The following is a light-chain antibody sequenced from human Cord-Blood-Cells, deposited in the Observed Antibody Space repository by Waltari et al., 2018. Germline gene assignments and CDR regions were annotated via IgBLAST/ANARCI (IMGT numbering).Light chain of an antibody. J-gene: IGKJ2*01. CDR2: WAS. CDR1: QSVLYSSNNKNY. CDR3: QQYYSTPYT. V-gene: IGKV4-1*01. Sequence: DIVLTQSPDSLAVSLVERATTNCKSSQSVLYSSNNKNYLAWYHQKPGQPPKRLIYWASTRESGVPDRFSGSGSGTDFPLTISSLQAEDVAVYYCQQYYSTPYTFGQGTKLEIK.